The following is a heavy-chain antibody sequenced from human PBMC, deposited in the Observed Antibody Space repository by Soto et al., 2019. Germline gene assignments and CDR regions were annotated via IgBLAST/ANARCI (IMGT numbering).Heavy chain of an antibody. J-gene: IGHJ4*02. CDR1: GFTFSSYG. V-gene: IGHV3-33*01. CDR3: ARENSGYDSFFDY. CDR2: IWYDGSNK. D-gene: IGHD5-12*01. Sequence: QVQLVESGGGVVQPGRSLRLSCAASGFTFSSYGMHWVRQAPGKGLEWVAVIWYDGSNKYYADSVKGRFTISRDNSKNTLYLQMNSLRAEDTAVYYCARENSGYDSFFDYWGQGTLVTVSS.